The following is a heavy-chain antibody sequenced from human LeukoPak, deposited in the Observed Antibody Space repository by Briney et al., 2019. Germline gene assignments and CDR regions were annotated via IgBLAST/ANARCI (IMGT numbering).Heavy chain of an antibody. CDR2: IYYSGST. CDR3: ARLQRFGELFLFDY. CDR1: GGSISSYY. V-gene: IGHV4-59*08. J-gene: IGHJ4*02. Sequence: SETLSLTCTVSGGSISSYYWSWIRQPPGKGLEWIGYIYYSGSTNYNPSLKSRVTISVDTSKNQFSLELSSVTAADTAVYYCARLQRFGELFLFDYWGQGTLVTVSS. D-gene: IGHD3-10*01.